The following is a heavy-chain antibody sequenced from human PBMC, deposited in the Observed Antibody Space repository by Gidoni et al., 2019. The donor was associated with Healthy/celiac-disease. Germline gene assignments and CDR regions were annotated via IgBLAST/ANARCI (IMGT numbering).Heavy chain of an antibody. J-gene: IGHJ4*02. Sequence: QVQLVESGGGVVQPGRSLRLSCAAYGFTFSSYGMHWVRQAPGKGLEWVAVISYDGSNKYYADSVKGRFTISRDNSKNTLYLQMNSLRAEDTAVYYCAKDRYGSDPGLDYWGQGTLVTVSS. D-gene: IGHD3-10*01. V-gene: IGHV3-30*18. CDR1: GFTFSSYG. CDR3: AKDRYGSDPGLDY. CDR2: ISYDGSNK.